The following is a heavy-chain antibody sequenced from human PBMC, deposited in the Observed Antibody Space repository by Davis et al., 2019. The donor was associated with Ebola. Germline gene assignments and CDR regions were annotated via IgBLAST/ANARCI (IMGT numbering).Heavy chain of an antibody. CDR3: ARDAFSLSRYDTEDH. Sequence: LSLTCTVSGGSISSSSYYWGWVRQAPGKGLEWVSYISGSATSTFYADSVKGRFTISRDNARDSLYLQMDSLRVEDTAIYYCARDAFSLSRYDTEDHWGQGTLVTVSS. CDR1: GGSISSSSYY. J-gene: IGHJ4*02. D-gene: IGHD3-9*01. CDR2: ISGSATST. V-gene: IGHV3-48*03.